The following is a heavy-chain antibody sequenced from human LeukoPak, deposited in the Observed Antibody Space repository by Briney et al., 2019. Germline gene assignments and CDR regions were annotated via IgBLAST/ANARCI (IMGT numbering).Heavy chain of an antibody. V-gene: IGHV3-23*01. CDR3: AKSTGYSTTGRDFDS. J-gene: IGHJ4*02. D-gene: IGHD6-13*01. CDR2: ISGGGATT. CDR1: GFTFSSYA. Sequence: GGSLRLSCAASGFTFSSYAMSWVRQAPGKGLEWVSDISGGGATTFYAYSVKGRFTISRDNSKNTLYLQLGSLRAEDTAVYYCAKSTGYSTTGRDFDSWGRGTLVTVSS.